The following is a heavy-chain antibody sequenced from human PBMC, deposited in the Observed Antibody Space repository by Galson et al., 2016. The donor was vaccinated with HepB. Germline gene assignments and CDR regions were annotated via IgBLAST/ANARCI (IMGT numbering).Heavy chain of an antibody. Sequence: SLRLSCAASGFTFSSYWMHWVRQAPGEGLVWVSRINSDGSSTRYADSVKGRFTISRDNAKNTLYLQMNSLRAEDTAVYYCAREAGDCSSKSGYGIEEAGELPDGGQGTLVTVSS. V-gene: IGHV3-74*01. J-gene: IGHJ4*02. D-gene: IGHD2-2*01. CDR2: INSDGSST. CDR1: GFTFSSYW. CDR3: AREAGDCSSKSGYGIEEAGELPD.